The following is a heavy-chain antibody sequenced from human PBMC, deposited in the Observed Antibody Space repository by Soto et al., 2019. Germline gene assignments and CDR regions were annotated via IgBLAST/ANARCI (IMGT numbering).Heavy chain of an antibody. Sequence: XXSLRLACAASGFTFSNAWMHWVPQAPGKGLEWVGRIKSKTDGGTTDYAAPVKGRFTISRDDSKNTLYLQMNSLNTEDTAVYYCTTDRAIMEAVIFDSWGQGTLVTVSS. CDR1: GFTFSNAW. V-gene: IGHV3-15*07. CDR3: TTDRAIMEAVIFDS. D-gene: IGHD2-15*01. J-gene: IGHJ4*02. CDR2: IKSKTDGGTT.